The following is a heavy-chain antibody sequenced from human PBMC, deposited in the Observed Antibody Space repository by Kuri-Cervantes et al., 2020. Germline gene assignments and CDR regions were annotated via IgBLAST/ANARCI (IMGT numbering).Heavy chain of an antibody. CDR1: GFTFSDYY. D-gene: IGHD2/OR15-2a*01. V-gene: IGHV3-7*01. CDR2: IKQDGSEE. J-gene: IGHJ4*02. Sequence: GESLKISCAASGFTFSDYYMSWVRQAPGKGLEWVANIKQDGSEEYCVDSVKGRFTISRDNARNSLYLQMTSLRDEDTAVYYCARGIADDYWGQGTLVTVSS. CDR3: ARGIADDY.